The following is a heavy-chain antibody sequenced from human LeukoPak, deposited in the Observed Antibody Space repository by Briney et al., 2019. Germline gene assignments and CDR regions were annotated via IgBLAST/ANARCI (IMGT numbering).Heavy chain of an antibody. V-gene: IGHV4-59*01. J-gene: IGHJ3*02. CDR2: IYYSGST. CDR3: ARDARTIKERSDAFDI. CDR1: GGSISSYY. Sequence: SETLSLTCTVSGGSISSYYWSWIRQPPGKGLEWIGYIYYSGSTNYNPSLKSRVTISVDTSKNQFSLKLSSVTAADTAVYYCARDARTIKERSDAFDIWSRGIMVTAS. D-gene: IGHD1-1*01.